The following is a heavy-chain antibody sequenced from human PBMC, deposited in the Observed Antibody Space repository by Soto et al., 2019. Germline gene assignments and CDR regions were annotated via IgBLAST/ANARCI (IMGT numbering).Heavy chain of an antibody. CDR1: EYTFTDYY. V-gene: IGHV1-46*01. CDR3: ARIYNWSSNEVDY. J-gene: IGHJ4*02. CDR2: INPSGGST. Sequence: GASVKVSCKSSEYTFTDYYIHWVRQAPGQGLEWMGLINPSGGSTSYAQKFQGRVTMTRDTSKNQFSLKLNSVTAADTAVYYCARIYNWSSNEVDYWGQGTLVTVSS. D-gene: IGHD1-20*01.